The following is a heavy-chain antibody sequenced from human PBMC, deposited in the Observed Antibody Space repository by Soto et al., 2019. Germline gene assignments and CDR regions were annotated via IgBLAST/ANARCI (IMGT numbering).Heavy chain of an antibody. CDR2: INPNVGGT. V-gene: IGHV1-2*02. CDR3: ARGGREVKRIPYET. J-gene: IGHJ5*02. Sequence: ASVKVSCKASGYTFTDYYLHWVRQAPGQGLEWMGWINPNVGGTNYARKFQGRLTMTRDTSISTVYMQLTRLGPNDTAIYYCARGGREVKRIPYETWGQGTLVSVS. D-gene: IGHD3-16*01. CDR1: GYTFTDYY.